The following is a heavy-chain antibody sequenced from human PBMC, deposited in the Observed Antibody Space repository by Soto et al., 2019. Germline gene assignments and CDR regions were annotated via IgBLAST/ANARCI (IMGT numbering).Heavy chain of an antibody. CDR3: ARDMVQSGYMDV. CDR1: GGSISSYY. V-gene: IGHV4-59*01. J-gene: IGHJ6*03. CDR2: IYYSGST. D-gene: IGHD1-1*01. Sequence: SSETLSLTCTVSGGSISSYYWSWIRQPPGKGLEWIGYIYYSGSTNYNPSLKSRVTISVDTSKNQFSLKLSSVTAADTAVYYCARDMVQSGYMDVWGKGTTVTVS.